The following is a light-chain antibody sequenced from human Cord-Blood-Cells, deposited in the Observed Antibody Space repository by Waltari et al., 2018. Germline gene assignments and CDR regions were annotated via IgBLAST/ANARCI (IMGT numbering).Light chain of an antibody. CDR2: ENN. V-gene: IGLV1-51*02. J-gene: IGLJ3*02. Sequence: QSVLTQPPSVSAAPGPKVTISCSGSSSNIGNNYVSCYQQLPGTAPKLLIYENNKRPSGIPDRFSGSKSGTSATLGITGLQTGDEADYYCGTWDSSLSAWVFGGGTKLTVL. CDR1: SSNIGNNY. CDR3: GTWDSSLSAWV.